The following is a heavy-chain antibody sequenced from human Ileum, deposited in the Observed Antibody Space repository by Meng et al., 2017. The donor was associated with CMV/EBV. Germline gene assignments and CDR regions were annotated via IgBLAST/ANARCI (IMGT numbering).Heavy chain of an antibody. CDR1: GFTFSNYW. D-gene: IGHD7-27*01. V-gene: IGHV3-74*01. Sequence: EVPWRESGGGLTQPGGSLSLSWAASGFTFSNYWMQWVRQVPGKGLVWVSRIKSDGTGITYVDSVKGRFTISRDNAKNTLYLQMTNLRVDDTAVYYCTRDYWGIPDYWGQGTLVTGSS. CDR3: TRDYWGIPDY. J-gene: IGHJ4*02. CDR2: IKSDGTGI.